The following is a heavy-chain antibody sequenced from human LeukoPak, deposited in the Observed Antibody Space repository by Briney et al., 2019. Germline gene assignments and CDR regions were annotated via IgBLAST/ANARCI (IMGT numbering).Heavy chain of an antibody. J-gene: IGHJ2*01. CDR2: INPSGGST. CDR3: ARGSYYDSTDWYFDL. Sequence: ASVKVSCMASGYTFTSYYMHWVRQAPGQGLEWMGIINPSGGSTSYAQEFQGRVTMTRDTSTSTVYMELSSLRSEDTAVYYCARGSYYDSTDWYFDLWGRGTLVTVSS. CDR1: GYTFTSYY. D-gene: IGHD3-22*01. V-gene: IGHV1-46*01.